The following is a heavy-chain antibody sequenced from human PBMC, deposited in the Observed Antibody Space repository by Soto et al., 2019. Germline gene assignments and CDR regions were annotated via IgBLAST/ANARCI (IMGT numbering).Heavy chain of an antibody. D-gene: IGHD3-22*01. CDR1: GYTLTELS. CDR3: ATVTRYYYDSSGYPQIAAFDI. J-gene: IGHJ3*02. CDR2: FDPEDGET. V-gene: IGHV1-24*01. Sequence: ASVKVSCKVSGYTLTELSIHWVRQAPGKGLEWMGGFDPEDGETIYAQKFQGRVTMTEDTSTDTAYMELSSLRSEDTAVYYCATVTRYYYDSSGYPQIAAFDIWGQGTMVTVSS.